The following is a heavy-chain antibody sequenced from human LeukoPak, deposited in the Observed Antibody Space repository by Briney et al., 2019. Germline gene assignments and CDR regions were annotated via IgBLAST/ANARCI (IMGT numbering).Heavy chain of an antibody. CDR2: ISGSGGST. D-gene: IGHD6-13*01. Sequence: TGGSLRLSCAASGSTFSSYAMSWVRQAPGKGLEWVSAISGSGGSTYYADSVKGRFTISRDNSKNTQYLQMNSLRAEDTAVYYCAKSLSHSSSWYPSHFDYWGQGTLVTVSS. V-gene: IGHV3-23*01. CDR3: AKSLSHSSSWYPSHFDY. CDR1: GSTFSSYA. J-gene: IGHJ4*02.